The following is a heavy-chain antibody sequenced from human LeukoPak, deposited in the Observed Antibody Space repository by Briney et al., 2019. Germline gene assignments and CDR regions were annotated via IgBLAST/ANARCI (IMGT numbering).Heavy chain of an antibody. Sequence: GGSLRLSCAASGFTFSSNAMSWVRQAPGKGLECVSVITGSGDTTYYADSVKGRFTISRDNSKNTLSLQMNSLRAEDTALYYCAKYSSGRVNDYWGQGTLVTVSS. V-gene: IGHV3-23*01. D-gene: IGHD3-22*01. CDR3: AKYSSGRVNDY. CDR2: ITGSGDTT. J-gene: IGHJ4*02. CDR1: GFTFSSNA.